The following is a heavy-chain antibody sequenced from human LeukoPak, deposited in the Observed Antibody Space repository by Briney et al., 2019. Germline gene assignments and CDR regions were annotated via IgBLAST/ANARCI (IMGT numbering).Heavy chain of an antibody. CDR3: ARHFAGRKVVGATTDDY. V-gene: IGHV4-39*01. D-gene: IGHD1-26*01. J-gene: IGHJ4*02. CDR2: IYYSGST. CDR1: GGSFSSSSYY. Sequence: SETLSLTCTVSGGSFSSSSYYWGWIRQPPGKGLEWIGSIYYSGSTDYNPSLKSRVTISVDTSKNQFSLKLSSVTAADTAVYYCARHFAGRKVVGATTDDYWGQGTLVTVSS.